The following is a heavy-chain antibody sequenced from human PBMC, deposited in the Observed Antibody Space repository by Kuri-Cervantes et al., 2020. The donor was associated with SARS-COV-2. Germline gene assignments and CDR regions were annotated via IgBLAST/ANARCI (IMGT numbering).Heavy chain of an antibody. J-gene: IGHJ5*02. CDR1: GGSISSGDYY. CDR3: ARQMMSSITIFGVVITRNWFDP. V-gene: IGHV4-39*01. Sequence: SETLSLTCTVSGGSISSGDYYWSWIRQPPGKGLEWIGSIYYSGSTYYNPSLKSRVTISVDTSKNQFSLKLSSVTAADTAVYYCARQMMSSITIFGVVITRNWFDPWGQGTLVTVSS. D-gene: IGHD3-3*01. CDR2: IYYSGST.